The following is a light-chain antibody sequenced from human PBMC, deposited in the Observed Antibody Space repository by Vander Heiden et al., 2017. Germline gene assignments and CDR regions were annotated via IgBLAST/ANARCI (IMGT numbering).Light chain of an antibody. CDR1: QGISSA. V-gene: IGKV1-13*02. CDR3: PQFKSYPHDIT. J-gene: IGKJ5*01. Sequence: AIQLTLSPSSLSASVGDRVPITCRASQGISSALAWYQQKPGKAPMLLIYDASSLESGVPSMFSASGSGTDFTLPSSRLQPEVFATYFCPQFKSYPHDITFGQGTRLEIK. CDR2: DAS.